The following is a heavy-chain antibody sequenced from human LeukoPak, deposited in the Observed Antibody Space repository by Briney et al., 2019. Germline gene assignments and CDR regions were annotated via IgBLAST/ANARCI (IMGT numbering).Heavy chain of an antibody. D-gene: IGHD3-16*01. CDR1: GYTFTGYY. V-gene: IGHV1-2*02. J-gene: IGHJ4*02. Sequence: ASVKVSCKSSGYTFTGYYMHWVRQAPGQGLEWMGWINPKSGDTNSAQKFQGRVTMTRDTSISTAYMELNRLTSDDTAVYYCARGGEGPRLAGSFWGQGTLVTVSS. CDR2: INPKSGDT. CDR3: ARGGEGPRLAGSF.